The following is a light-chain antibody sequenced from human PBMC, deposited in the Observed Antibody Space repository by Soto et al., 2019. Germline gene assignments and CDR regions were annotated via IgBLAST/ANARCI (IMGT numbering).Light chain of an antibody. V-gene: IGKV3-15*01. J-gene: IGKJ1*01. CDR3: QQYNNWPGT. CDR2: GAS. CDR1: QSVSSN. Sequence: EIVRTQAPATLSVSPGERATLSCRARQSVSSNLAWYQQKPGQVPRLLIYGASTRSTGIPARFSGSGSGTEFTLTISSLQSEDFAVYYCQQYNNWPGTFGQGTKVEIK.